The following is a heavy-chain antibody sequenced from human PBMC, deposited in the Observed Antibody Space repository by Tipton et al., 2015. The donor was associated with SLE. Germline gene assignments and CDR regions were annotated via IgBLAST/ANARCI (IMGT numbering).Heavy chain of an antibody. D-gene: IGHD3-10*01. Sequence: SLRLSCAASGFTFSSYAMSWVRQAPGKGLEWVSAISGSGGSTYYADSVKGRFTISRDNSKNTLYLQMNSLRAEDTAVYYCAKDRGYYYGSGSYPNGDYWGQGTLVTVSS. J-gene: IGHJ4*02. V-gene: IGHV3-23*01. CDR2: ISGSGGST. CDR3: AKDRGYYYGSGSYPNGDY. CDR1: GFTFSSYA.